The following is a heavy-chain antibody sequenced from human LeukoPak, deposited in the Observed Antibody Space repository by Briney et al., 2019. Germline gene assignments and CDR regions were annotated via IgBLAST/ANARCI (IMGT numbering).Heavy chain of an antibody. CDR3: ARDFDTIFGVVTSGYYFDY. Sequence: ASVKVSCKASGFTFTSSAMQWVRQARGQRLEWIGWIVVGSGNTNYAQKFQERVTMTRDTSTSTVYMELSSLRSEDTAVYYCARDFDTIFGVVTSGYYFDYWGQGTLVTVSS. J-gene: IGHJ4*02. V-gene: IGHV1-58*02. CDR1: GFTFTSSA. CDR2: IVVGSGNT. D-gene: IGHD3-3*01.